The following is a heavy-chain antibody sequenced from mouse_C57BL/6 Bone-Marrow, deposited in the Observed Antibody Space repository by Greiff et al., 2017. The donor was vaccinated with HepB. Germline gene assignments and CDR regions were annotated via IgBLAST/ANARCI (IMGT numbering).Heavy chain of an antibody. CDR2: INPSSGYT. Sequence: QVQLQQSGAELAKPGASVKLSCKASGYTFTSYWMHWVKQRPGQGLEWIGYINPSSGYTKYNQKFKDQATLTADKSSSTAYMQLSSLTYEDSAVSYCARITTVVGAYWGQGTLVTVSA. V-gene: IGHV1-7*01. CDR1: GYTFTSYW. CDR3: ARITTVVGAY. J-gene: IGHJ3*01. D-gene: IGHD1-1*01.